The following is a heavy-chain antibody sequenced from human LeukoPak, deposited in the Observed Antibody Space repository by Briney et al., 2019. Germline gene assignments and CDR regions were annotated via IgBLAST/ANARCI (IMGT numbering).Heavy chain of an antibody. CDR2: MFYSGST. Sequence: SETLALTCTVSGGSISSSGHYWGWIRQPPGKGLEWIGTMFYSGSTYYNPSLKSRVTISVDTTKNQFSLKLSSVTAADTAVYYCARHDFGDYGPFDYWGQGTLVTVSS. CDR3: ARHDFGDYGPFDY. D-gene: IGHD4-17*01. CDR1: GGSISSSGHY. V-gene: IGHV4-39*01. J-gene: IGHJ4*02.